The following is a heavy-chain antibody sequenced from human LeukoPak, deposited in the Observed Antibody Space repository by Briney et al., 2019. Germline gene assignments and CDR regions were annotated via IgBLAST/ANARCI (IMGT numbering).Heavy chain of an antibody. CDR1: GYSISSGYY. D-gene: IGHD2-2*03. V-gene: IGHV4-38-2*01. J-gene: IGHJ4*02. CDR2: IYHSGST. Sequence: SETLSLTCAVSGYSISSGYYWGWIRQPPGKGLEWIGSIYHSGSTYYNPSLKSRVTISVDTSKNQFSLKLSSVTAADTAVYYCASTLAGYCSSTSCLYYDYWGQGTLVTVSS. CDR3: ASTLAGYCSSTSCLYYDY.